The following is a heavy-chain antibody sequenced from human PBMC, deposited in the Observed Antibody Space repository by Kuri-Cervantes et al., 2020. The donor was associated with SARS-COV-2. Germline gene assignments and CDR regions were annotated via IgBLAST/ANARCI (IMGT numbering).Heavy chain of an antibody. CDR3: ARNSRSPGSEFDY. CDR2: ISSTRSTI. J-gene: IGHJ4*02. D-gene: IGHD3-10*01. Sequence: GGSLRLSCAGSGFIFNNYALNWVRQAPGGGLEWISYISSTRSTIDYADSVRGRFTISRDNAKSSLFLQMNSLRVEDTAVYYCARNSRSPGSEFDYWGQGTLVTVSS. V-gene: IGHV3-48*04. CDR1: GFIFNNYA.